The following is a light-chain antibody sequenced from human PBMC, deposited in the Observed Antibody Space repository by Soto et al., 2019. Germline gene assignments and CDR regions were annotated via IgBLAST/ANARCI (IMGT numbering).Light chain of an antibody. CDR1: HDISSD. CDR2: AAS. J-gene: IGKJ3*01. V-gene: IGKV1-17*01. CDR3: LQHNSYPFT. Sequence: DIQMTQSPSSLSASVGDRVTITCRTSHDISSDLGWFQQKPGKAPKRLIYAASTMQSGVPSRFSGSRSGTEFTLTISSLQPEDFATYYCLQHNSYPFTFRPGTKVHIK.